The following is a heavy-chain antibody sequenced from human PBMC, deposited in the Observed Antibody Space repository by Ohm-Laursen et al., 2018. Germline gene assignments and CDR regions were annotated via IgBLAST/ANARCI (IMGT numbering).Heavy chain of an antibody. CDR2: ISDSGGGT. Sequence: SLRLSCTASGFSFSSYAMGWVRQAPGKGLEWVSTISDSGGGTYYADSVKGRFTISRDNSKNTLYLQMNSLRAEDTAVYYCARDSVGSGWSRGAFDIWGQGTMVTVSS. D-gene: IGHD6-19*01. V-gene: IGHV3-23*01. J-gene: IGHJ3*02. CDR1: GFSFSSYA. CDR3: ARDSVGSGWSRGAFDI.